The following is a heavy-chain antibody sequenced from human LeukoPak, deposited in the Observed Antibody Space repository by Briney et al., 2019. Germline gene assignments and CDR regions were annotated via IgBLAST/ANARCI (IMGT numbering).Heavy chain of an antibody. J-gene: IGHJ5*02. CDR2: IYPGDSDT. V-gene: IGHV5-51*01. D-gene: IGHD3-10*01. Sequence: GESLTFSCKGSGYSFTSYWIGWVRQMPGKGLEWMGIIYPGDSDTSYSPSFQGQVTISADKSIITAYLQWSSLKASDTAMYYCARQRKTYYYGSGSYTSNWFDPWGQGTLVTVSS. CDR1: GYSFTSYW. CDR3: ARQRKTYYYGSGSYTSNWFDP.